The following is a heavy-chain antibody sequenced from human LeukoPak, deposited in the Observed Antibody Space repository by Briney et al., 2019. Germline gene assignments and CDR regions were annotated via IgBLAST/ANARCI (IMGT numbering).Heavy chain of an antibody. CDR2: ISGDGGST. CDR3: AKGKRQLWLYYYYYYMDV. Sequence: GGSLRLSCAASGFTVSSNYMSWVRQAPGKGLEWVSLISGDGGSTYYADSVKGRFTISRDNSKNSLYLQMNSLRTEDTALYYCAKGKRQLWLYYYYYYMDVWGKGTTVTVSS. J-gene: IGHJ6*03. D-gene: IGHD5-18*01. V-gene: IGHV3-43*02. CDR1: GFTVSSNY.